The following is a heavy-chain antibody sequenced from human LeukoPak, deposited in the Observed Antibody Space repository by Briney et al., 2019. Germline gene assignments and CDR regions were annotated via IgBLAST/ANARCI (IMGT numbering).Heavy chain of an antibody. CDR1: GFTFDDYA. J-gene: IGHJ6*03. CDR2: IYYSGYT. Sequence: PGGSLRLSCAASGFTFDDYAMHWVRQPPGKGLEWIGYIYYSGYTNYNPSLKSRVTISVDTSKNQFSLKLSSVTAADTAVYYCARTTMVRGTYYMDVWGKGTTVTISS. CDR3: ARTTMVRGTYYMDV. D-gene: IGHD3-10*01. V-gene: IGHV4-59*01.